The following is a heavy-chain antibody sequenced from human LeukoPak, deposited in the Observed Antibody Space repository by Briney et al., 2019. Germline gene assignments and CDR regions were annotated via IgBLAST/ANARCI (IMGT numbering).Heavy chain of an antibody. CDR1: GFTVATNY. CDR2: LYSGADT. J-gene: IGHJ2*01. V-gene: IGHV3-53*01. D-gene: IGHD3-3*02. Sequence: PGGSPTLSCTASGFTVATNYMNWVRQPPGKGLEWISILYSGADTYYADSVKGRFVVSRDSSKNMLFLHMNALRPEDTAVYYCARIGDHFHWYLDLWGRGTLVTVSS. CDR3: ARIGDHFHWYLDL.